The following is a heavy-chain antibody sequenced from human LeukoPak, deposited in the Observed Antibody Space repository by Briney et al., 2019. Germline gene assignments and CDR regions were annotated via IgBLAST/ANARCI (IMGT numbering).Heavy chain of an antibody. Sequence: SETLSLTCIVSGGSISSDYWSWIRQPPGKGLEWIGCISYTGSTNCNPSLKNRVTISVTSKNQVSLKLTSVTEADTALYYCAKSRYNSNFDSWGQGILVTVSS. CDR3: AKSRYNSNFDS. D-gene: IGHD6-13*01. V-gene: IGHV4-59*01. CDR1: GGSISSDY. CDR2: ISYTGST. J-gene: IGHJ4*02.